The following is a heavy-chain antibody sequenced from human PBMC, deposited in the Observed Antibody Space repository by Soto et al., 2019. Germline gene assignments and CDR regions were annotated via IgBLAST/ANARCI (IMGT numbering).Heavy chain of an antibody. J-gene: IGHJ6*03. CDR1: GGSISSYY. D-gene: IGHD3-16*01. CDR3: ARHISEGAGSFDYYYYRDV. CDR2: IYYSGST. Sequence: QVQLQESGPGLVKPSETLSLTCTVSGGSISSYYWSWIRQPPGKGLEWIGYIYYSGSTNYNPSRKSRVTISVDTSKNQFSLKLSSVTAAYTAVYYCARHISEGAGSFDYYYYRDVWGKGTTVTVSS. V-gene: IGHV4-59*08.